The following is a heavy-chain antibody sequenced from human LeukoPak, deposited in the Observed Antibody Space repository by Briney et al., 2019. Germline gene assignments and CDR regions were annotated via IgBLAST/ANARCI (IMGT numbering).Heavy chain of an antibody. V-gene: IGHV3-30-3*01. J-gene: IGHJ3*01. CDR1: GFTFTYYA. Sequence: GRSLRLSCAASGFTFTYYAMHWVRQAPGKGLEWVSVVSNDGSSQDYTDSVKGRFIISRDDSKSTVYLQMNSLRVDDTAMYYCARGPDPVVRGPRRAFDLWGQGTMVTVSS. D-gene: IGHD3-10*01. CDR3: ARGPDPVVRGPRRAFDL. CDR2: VSNDGSSQ.